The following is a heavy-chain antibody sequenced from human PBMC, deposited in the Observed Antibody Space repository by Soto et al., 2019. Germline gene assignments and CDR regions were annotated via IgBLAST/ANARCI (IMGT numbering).Heavy chain of an antibody. CDR2: ISYDGANQ. D-gene: IGHD3-22*01. J-gene: IGHJ4*02. CDR3: SRVDNFYDSSGYYY. Sequence: GGSLRLSCVAPGFTFSTYAMPWVRQTQGKGLEWVAVISYDGANQYYADSVKGRFTISRDTSKNTRSLQVNIVIADDTAVYYCSRVDNFYDSSGYYYWGQGTLVTVSS. CDR1: GFTFSTYA. V-gene: IGHV3-30-3*01.